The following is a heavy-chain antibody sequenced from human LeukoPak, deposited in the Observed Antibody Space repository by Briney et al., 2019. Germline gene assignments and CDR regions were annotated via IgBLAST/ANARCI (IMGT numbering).Heavy chain of an antibody. CDR2: INHSGST. Sequence: SETLSLTCAVYGGSFSAYYWSWIRQPPGKGLEWIGEINHSGSTNYNPSLKSRVTLSVETSKNQFSLKLSSVTAADTAVYYCARGPMYSSGWYPPYYYYYIDVWGKGTTVTVSS. J-gene: IGHJ6*03. V-gene: IGHV4-34*01. CDR1: GGSFSAYY. D-gene: IGHD6-19*01. CDR3: ARGPMYSSGWYPPYYYYYIDV.